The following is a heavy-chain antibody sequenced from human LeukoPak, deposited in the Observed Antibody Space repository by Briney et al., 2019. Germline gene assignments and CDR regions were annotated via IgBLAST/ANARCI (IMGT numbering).Heavy chain of an antibody. V-gene: IGHV3-20*04. CDR1: GFTFVDYG. D-gene: IGHD3-3*02. J-gene: IGHJ4*02. CDR2: INYNGAIT. CDR3: ARDRLGPSFSVSHFDL. Sequence: GGSLRLSCATSGFTFVDYGLSWVRRAPGKGLEWLCAINYNGAITDYADSVKGRFTISRDNAKNSLYLRMDSLRAEDTALYYCARDRLGPSFSVSHFDLWGQGTLVTISS.